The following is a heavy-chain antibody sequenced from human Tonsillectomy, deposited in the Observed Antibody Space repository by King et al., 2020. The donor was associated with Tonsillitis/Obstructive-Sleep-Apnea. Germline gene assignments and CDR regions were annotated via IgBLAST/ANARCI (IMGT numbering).Heavy chain of an antibody. D-gene: IGHD2-15*01. CDR3: ARAEFTHCSDGSCYTYYAMDV. CDR2: ISHDGSNE. J-gene: IGHJ6*02. V-gene: IGHV3-30*03. Sequence: VQLVESGGGLVQPGRSLRLSCAASAFTFSTSGMHWVRQAPGKGLEWVAMISHDGSNEYYADSVKGRFTISRDNSKNSLSLQMSSLRPEDTGLYYCARAEFTHCSDGSCYTYYAMDVWGQGTTVTVSS. CDR1: AFTFSTSG.